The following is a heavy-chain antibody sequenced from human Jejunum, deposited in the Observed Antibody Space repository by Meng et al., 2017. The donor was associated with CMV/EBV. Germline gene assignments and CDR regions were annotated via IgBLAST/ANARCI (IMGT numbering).Heavy chain of an antibody. Sequence: ASGLTCSTYSIDWRRRAPGTGGEWGASISGSKKERKDTDEVKGGVTVSRNNARNSMYMQMNSMRAEDTAVYDCARAQDRLLGWLPDHWGQGTLVTVSS. D-gene: IGHD3-3*01. CDR3: ARAQDRLLGWLPDH. CDR2: ISGSKKER. J-gene: IGHJ4*02. V-gene: IGHV3-21*01. CDR1: GLTCSTYS.